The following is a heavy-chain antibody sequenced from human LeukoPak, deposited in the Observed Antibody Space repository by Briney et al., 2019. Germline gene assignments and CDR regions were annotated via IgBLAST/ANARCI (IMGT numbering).Heavy chain of an antibody. CDR1: GFTFDDYA. V-gene: IGHV3-9*01. CDR2: ISWNSGRI. Sequence: GRSLRLSRAASGFTFDDYAMHWVRQAPGKGLEWVSGISWNSGRIGYTDSVEGRFTISRDNAKNSLYLQMNSLRAEDAALYYCAKEFVVVTAILAFDYWGQGTLVTVSS. D-gene: IGHD2-21*02. J-gene: IGHJ4*02. CDR3: AKEFVVVTAILAFDY.